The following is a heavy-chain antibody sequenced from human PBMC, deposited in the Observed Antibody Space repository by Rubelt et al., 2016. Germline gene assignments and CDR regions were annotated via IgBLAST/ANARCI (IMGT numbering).Heavy chain of an antibody. CDR3: ARAYDYVKGFNY. J-gene: IGHJ4*02. CDR1: GGSISTYY. V-gene: IGHV4-59*01. Sequence: QVQLQESGPGLVKPSETLSLTRTVSGGSISTYYWSWIRQPPGKGLEWIGYIYYSGSTIYNPSLKGRVTISVDTSKNQFFLKLSSVTAADTAVYYCARAYDYVKGFNYWGQGTLVTVSS. CDR2: IYYSGST. D-gene: IGHD3-16*01.